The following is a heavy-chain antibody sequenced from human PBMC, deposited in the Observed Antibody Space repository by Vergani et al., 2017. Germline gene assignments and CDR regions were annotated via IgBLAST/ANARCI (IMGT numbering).Heavy chain of an antibody. CDR1: GGSFSGYY. D-gene: IGHD6-19*01. Sequence: QVQLQQWGAGLLKPSETLSLTCAVYGGSFSGYYWSWIRQPPGKGLEWIGEINHSGSTNYNPSLKSRVTISVDTSKNQFSLKLSSVTAADTAVYYCARMGGGYSSNAIDYWGQGTLVTVSS. V-gene: IGHV4-34*01. CDR3: ARMGGGYSSNAIDY. CDR2: INHSGST. J-gene: IGHJ4*02.